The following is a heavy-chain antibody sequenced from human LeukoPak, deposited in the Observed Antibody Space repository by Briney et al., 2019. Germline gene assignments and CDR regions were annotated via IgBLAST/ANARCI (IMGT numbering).Heavy chain of an antibody. D-gene: IGHD4-23*01. Sequence: PGRSLRLSCAASGFIFSSYGMHWVRQAPGKGLEWVAVISYDGSNKYYADSVKGRFTISRDNSKNTLYLQMDSLRAEDTAVYYCAKDLTWTTVVTPLDYWGQGNLVIVSS. V-gene: IGHV3-30*18. CDR2: ISYDGSNK. J-gene: IGHJ4*02. CDR1: GFIFSSYG. CDR3: AKDLTWTTVVTPLDY.